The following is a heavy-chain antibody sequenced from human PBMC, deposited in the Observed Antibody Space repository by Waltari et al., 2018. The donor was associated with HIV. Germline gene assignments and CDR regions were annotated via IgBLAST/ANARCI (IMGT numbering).Heavy chain of an antibody. Sequence: EVQLLESGGGLVQPGGSLRLSCAASGFTFSSYAMSWVRQAPGKGLAWVSAISGSGGSTYYADSVKCRFTISRDNSKNTLYLQMNSLRAEDTAVYYCAKSRPNYYDSSARRSEHDAFDIWGQGTMVTVSS. J-gene: IGHJ3*02. CDR3: AKSRPNYYDSSARRSEHDAFDI. V-gene: IGHV3-23*01. CDR2: ISGSGGST. D-gene: IGHD3-22*01. CDR1: GFTFSSYA.